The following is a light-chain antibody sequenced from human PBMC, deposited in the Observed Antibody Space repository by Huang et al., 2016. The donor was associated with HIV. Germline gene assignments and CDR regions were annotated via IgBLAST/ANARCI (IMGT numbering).Light chain of an antibody. Sequence: EIVLTQSPATLSLSPGERATLSCGASQSVSSSSLAWYQQKPGLAPRLLIYDASSRAPGIPDRFSGSGSGTDFTLTISRLEPEDFAVYYCQQYGSSPITFGQGTRLEIK. CDR3: QQYGSSPIT. CDR1: QSVSSSS. J-gene: IGKJ5*01. V-gene: IGKV3D-20*01. CDR2: DAS.